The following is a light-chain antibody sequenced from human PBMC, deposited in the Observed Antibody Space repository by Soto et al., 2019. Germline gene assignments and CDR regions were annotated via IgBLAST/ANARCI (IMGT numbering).Light chain of an antibody. J-gene: IGKJ2*01. CDR2: EAS. CDR3: QQSHNYMYT. CDR1: QSIRKN. Sequence: VLTQSPATLSVSPGERATLSCRASQSIRKNLAWYQQKPGQAPTLLIYEASTRATGVPARFSGSGSGTEFTLTISSLQSEDFAIYYCQQSHNYMYTFGQGTKVDIK. V-gene: IGKV3-15*01.